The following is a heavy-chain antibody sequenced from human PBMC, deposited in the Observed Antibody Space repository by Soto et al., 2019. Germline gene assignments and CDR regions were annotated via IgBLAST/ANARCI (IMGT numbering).Heavy chain of an antibody. CDR3: AREGSYGAYNFAHGIQLWSFDF. J-gene: IGHJ4*02. CDR2: IFSSGST. Sequence: SETLSLTCTVSGGSINTFYWSWVRQPAGKGLEWIGRIFSSGSTSFNPSLESRVAMSVDTSKNHFSLNLSSVTAADMAVYYCAREGSYGAYNFAHGIQLWSFDFWGQGALVTVSS. CDR1: GGSINTFY. V-gene: IGHV4-4*07. D-gene: IGHD5-18*01.